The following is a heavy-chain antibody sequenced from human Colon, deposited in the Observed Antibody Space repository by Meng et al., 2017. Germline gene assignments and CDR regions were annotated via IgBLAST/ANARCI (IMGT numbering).Heavy chain of an antibody. J-gene: IGHJ4*02. V-gene: IGHV4-4*02. D-gene: IGHD1-7*01. CDR2: IPHRGSA. CDR1: GDSITSNNW. CDR3: ARHSGGISGTMGPFDY. Sequence: QVQLRESGPGLVKPSETLSLTCAVTGDSITSNNWWSWVRQPPGKGLEWVGEIPHRGSAAYNPSLKSRVSMSIDIPKNQFSLNLTSVTAADTAVYFCARHSGGISGTMGPFDYWGQGTLVTVSS.